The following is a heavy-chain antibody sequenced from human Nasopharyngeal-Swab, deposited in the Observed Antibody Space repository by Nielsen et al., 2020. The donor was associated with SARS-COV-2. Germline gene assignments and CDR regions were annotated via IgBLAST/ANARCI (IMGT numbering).Heavy chain of an antibody. Sequence: GESLKISCAASGFTFNNYWMHWVRQAPGKGLVWVSRIMTDGSGTTYADSVKGRFTISRDNAKNSLYLQMNSLRAEDTAVYYCARGDIVVVVAGVRTYYYYYGMDVWGQGTTVTVSS. V-gene: IGHV3-74*01. J-gene: IGHJ6*02. D-gene: IGHD2-15*01. CDR1: GFTFNNYW. CDR3: ARGDIVVVVAGVRTYYYYYGMDV. CDR2: IMTDGSGT.